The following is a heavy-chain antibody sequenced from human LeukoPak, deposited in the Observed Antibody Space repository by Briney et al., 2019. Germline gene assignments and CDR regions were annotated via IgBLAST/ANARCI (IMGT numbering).Heavy chain of an antibody. J-gene: IGHJ4*02. V-gene: IGHV1-69*05. CDR1: GGTFSSYA. CDR3: ARDRTDRYYYDSSGYTAFDY. CDR2: IIPIFGTA. Sequence: SVKVSCKASGGTFSSYAISWVRQAPGQGLEWMGGIIPIFGTANYAQKFQGRVTITTDESTSTAYMELSSLRSEDTAVYYCARDRTDRYYYDSSGYTAFDYWGQGTLVTVSS. D-gene: IGHD3-22*01.